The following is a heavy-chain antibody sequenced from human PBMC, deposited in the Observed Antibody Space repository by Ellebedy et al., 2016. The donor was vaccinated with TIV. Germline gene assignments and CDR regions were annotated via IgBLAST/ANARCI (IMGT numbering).Heavy chain of an antibody. Sequence: PGGSLRLSCAASGFTFSSYAMSWVRQAPGKGLEWVSTMSNTGSRTYYADSVEGRFIISRDNSKKKIYLQMNSLRAEDTAVYYCVKGRGGGSDSSAPRYYFDYWGLGTLVTVSS. V-gene: IGHV3-23*01. CDR2: MSNTGSRT. J-gene: IGHJ4*02. CDR3: VKGRGGGSDSSAPRYYFDY. CDR1: GFTFSSYA. D-gene: IGHD3-22*01.